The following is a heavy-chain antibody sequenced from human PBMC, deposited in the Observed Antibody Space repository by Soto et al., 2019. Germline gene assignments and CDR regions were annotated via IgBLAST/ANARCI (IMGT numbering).Heavy chain of an antibody. CDR3: TTATRYGDYAGY. D-gene: IGHD4-17*01. Sequence: EVQLVESGGGLVKPGGSLRLSCAASGFTFSNDWMSWVRQAPGKGLEWVGRIKSKTDGGTTDYAAPVKGRFTISRDDSKNTLYLQMNSLKTEDTAVYYCTTATRYGDYAGYWGQGTLVTVSS. J-gene: IGHJ4*02. V-gene: IGHV3-15*01. CDR1: GFTFSNDW. CDR2: IKSKTDGGTT.